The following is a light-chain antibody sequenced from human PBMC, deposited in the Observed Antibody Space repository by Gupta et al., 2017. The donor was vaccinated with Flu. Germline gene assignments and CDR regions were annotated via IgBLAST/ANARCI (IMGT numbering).Light chain of an antibody. CDR3: QQYGSSRIT. Sequence: EIVLPQSPGTLSLSPGERATLSCRASQSVSSSYLAWYQQKPGQAPRLLIYGASSRATGIPDRFSGSGSGTDFTLTISRLEPEDFAVYYCQQYGSSRITFGPGTKVDIK. CDR1: QSVSSSY. CDR2: GAS. J-gene: IGKJ3*01. V-gene: IGKV3-20*01.